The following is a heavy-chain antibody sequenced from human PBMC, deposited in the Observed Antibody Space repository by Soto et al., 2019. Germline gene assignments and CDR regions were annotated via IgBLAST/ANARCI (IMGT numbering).Heavy chain of an antibody. CDR1: GFTFTDYY. V-gene: IGHV3-11*06. J-gene: IGHJ4*02. CDR2: LVDSSAYT. CDR3: ARLRASSWYMGGYLDY. D-gene: IGHD6-13*01. Sequence: QVQLVESGGGLVTPGVSLRLSCSASGFTFTDYYMSWIRQSPGKWLEYISHLVDSSAYTNYADSVKGRFTISRDNAKNSLYLEMRSLRVEDTAVYYCARLRASSWYMGGYLDYCGQGTLVTGSS.